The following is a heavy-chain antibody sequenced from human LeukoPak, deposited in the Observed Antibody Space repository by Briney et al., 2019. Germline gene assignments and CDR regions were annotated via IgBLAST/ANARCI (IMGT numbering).Heavy chain of an antibody. CDR3: ARTPVYAYFDY. Sequence: SETLSLTCTVSGGSISSYYWSWVRQPPGKGLEWLGYIYYSGSTNYNPSLKSRVTISVDTSKNQFSLKLSSVTAADTAVYYCARTPVYAYFDYWGRGSLVSVSS. CDR1: GGSISSYY. CDR2: IYYSGST. D-gene: IGHD2-8*01. V-gene: IGHV4-59*01. J-gene: IGHJ4*02.